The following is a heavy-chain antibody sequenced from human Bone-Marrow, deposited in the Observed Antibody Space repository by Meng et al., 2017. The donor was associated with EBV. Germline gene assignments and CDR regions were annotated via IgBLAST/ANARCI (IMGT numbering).Heavy chain of an antibody. CDR3: ARSAHAEGWFDP. J-gene: IGHJ5*02. CDR1: GGSISSYY. CDR2: IYYSGST. V-gene: IGHV4-59*01. Sequence: QVQLRESGPGLVKPSETLSLTCTVSGGSISSYYWSWIRQPPGKGLEWIGYIYYSGSTNYNPSLKSRVTISVDTSKNQFSLKLSSVTAADTAVYYCARSAHAEGWFDPWGQGTLVTVSS.